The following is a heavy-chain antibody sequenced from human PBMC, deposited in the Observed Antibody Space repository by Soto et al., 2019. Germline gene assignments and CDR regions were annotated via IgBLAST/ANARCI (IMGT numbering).Heavy chain of an antibody. CDR3: AKELAVAGTGVYYYYGMDV. Sequence: GGSLRLSCAASGFTFSSYSMNWVRQAPGKGLEWVSYISSSSSTIYYADSVKGRFTISRDNSKNTLYLQMNSLRAEDTAVYYCAKELAVAGTGVYYYYGMDVWGQGTTVTVSS. J-gene: IGHJ6*02. CDR2: ISSSSSTI. V-gene: IGHV3-48*01. CDR1: GFTFSSYS. D-gene: IGHD6-19*01.